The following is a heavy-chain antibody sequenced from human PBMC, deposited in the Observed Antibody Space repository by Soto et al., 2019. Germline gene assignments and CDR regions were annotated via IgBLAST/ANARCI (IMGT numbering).Heavy chain of an antibody. V-gene: IGHV1-18*01. CDR1: GYTFSSYG. J-gene: IGHJ4*02. Sequence: VQLVQSGNVVQKPGSSVKVSCKTSGYTFSSYGIIWVRQAPGQGLEWMGWISGYNGNADYAQRLRGRVNMTTDTSKTTVFMELRDLRSDDTALYFCAREGWLGELLYWGQGRLVTVS. CDR2: ISGYNGNA. D-gene: IGHD3-10*01. CDR3: AREGWLGELLY.